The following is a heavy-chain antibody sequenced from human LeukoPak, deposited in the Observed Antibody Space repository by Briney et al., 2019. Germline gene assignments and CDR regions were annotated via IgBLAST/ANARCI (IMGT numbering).Heavy chain of an antibody. D-gene: IGHD5-12*01. Sequence: GGSLRLSCAASGFTFNDYYMSWIRQAPGKGLEWVSYISSSGSTIYYADSVKGRFTISRDNSKNTLYLQMNSLRAEDTAVYYCAKIVADPFDYWGQGTLVTVSS. CDR3: AKIVADPFDY. CDR1: GFTFNDYY. J-gene: IGHJ4*02. CDR2: ISSSGSTI. V-gene: IGHV3-11*04.